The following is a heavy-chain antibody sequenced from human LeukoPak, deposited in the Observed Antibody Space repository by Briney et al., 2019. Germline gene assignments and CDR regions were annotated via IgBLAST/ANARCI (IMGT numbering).Heavy chain of an antibody. CDR3: ARAPKYSSSWRGYFDY. D-gene: IGHD6-13*01. V-gene: IGHV4-59*11. Sequence: PSETLSLTCTVSGGSISSHYWSWIRQPPGKGLEWIGFIYYSGSTNYNPSLKNRVTISVDTSKNQFSLKLSSVTAADTAVYYCARAPKYSSSWRGYFDYWGQGTLVTVSS. CDR1: GGSISSHY. CDR2: IYYSGST. J-gene: IGHJ4*02.